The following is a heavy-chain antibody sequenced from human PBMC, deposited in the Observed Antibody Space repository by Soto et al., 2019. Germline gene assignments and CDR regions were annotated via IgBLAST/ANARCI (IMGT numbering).Heavy chain of an antibody. Sequence: QVQLVESGGGVVQPGRSLRLSCAASGFIFSDYAMHWVRQAPGKGLEWVAGTWCDGSNKYYGDSVKGRFTISRDHSRNTLYLQMNSLRGEDTAVYYCARDRNTSSSYIDHWGQGTLVTVSS. CDR1: GFIFSDYA. D-gene: IGHD6-6*01. CDR2: TWCDGSNK. CDR3: ARDRNTSSSYIDH. J-gene: IGHJ5*02. V-gene: IGHV3-33*01.